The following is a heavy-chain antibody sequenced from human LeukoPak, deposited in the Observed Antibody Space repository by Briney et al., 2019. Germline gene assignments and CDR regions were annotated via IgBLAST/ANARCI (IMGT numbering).Heavy chain of an antibody. J-gene: IGHJ4*02. CDR2: IGGSGGST. D-gene: IGHD3-10*01. Sequence: GGSLRLSCAASGFTFSSYAMSWVRQAPGKGLEWVSAIGGSGGSTFYADSVKGRFTISRDNSKNTLYLQMNSLRAEDTAVYYCAKSYYYGSGSYYLLDYWGQGTLVTVSS. CDR3: AKSYYYGSGSYYLLDY. CDR1: GFTFSSYA. V-gene: IGHV3-23*01.